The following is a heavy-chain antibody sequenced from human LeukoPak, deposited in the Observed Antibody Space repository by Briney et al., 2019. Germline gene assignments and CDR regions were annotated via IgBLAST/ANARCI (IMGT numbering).Heavy chain of an antibody. D-gene: IGHD5-24*01. J-gene: IGHJ4*02. CDR2: IHSSGST. CDR1: GGSLSTTSYY. Sequence: PSEALSLTCTVSGGSLSTTSYYWGWIRQPPGKGLEWIGSIHSSGSTDYNPSLRSRVTISVDTSKNQFSLKLSSVTAAHTAVYYCARPRDGYNYGGFDYWGQGTLVTVSS. CDR3: ARPRDGYNYGGFDY. V-gene: IGHV4-39*01.